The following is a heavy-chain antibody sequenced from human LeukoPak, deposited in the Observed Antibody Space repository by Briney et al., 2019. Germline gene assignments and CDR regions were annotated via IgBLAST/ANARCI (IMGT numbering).Heavy chain of an antibody. CDR2: ISGSGGST. CDR1: GFTFSSYA. J-gene: IGHJ4*02. CDR3: AKDTRGSSLDLTFDY. V-gene: IGHV3-23*01. Sequence: GGSLRLSCAASGFTFSSYAMSWVRQAPGKGLELVSAISGSGGSTYYADSVKGRFTISRDNSKNTLYLQMNSLRAEDTAVYYCAKDTRGSSLDLTFDYWGQGTLVTVSS. D-gene: IGHD1-26*01.